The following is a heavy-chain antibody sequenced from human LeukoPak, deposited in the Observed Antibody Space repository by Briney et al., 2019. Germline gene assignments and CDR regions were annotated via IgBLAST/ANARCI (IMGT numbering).Heavy chain of an antibody. V-gene: IGHV1-18*01. D-gene: IGHD3-3*01. CDR2: ISAYNGNT. CDR1: GYTFTSYG. Sequence: GASVKVSCKASGYTFTSYGISWVRQAPGQGLERMGWISAYNGNTNYAQKLQGRVTMTTDTSTSTAYMELRSLRSDDTAVYYCARDSYDFWSGYYPTIEPLDYWGQGTLVTVSS. CDR3: ARDSYDFWSGYYPTIEPLDY. J-gene: IGHJ4*02.